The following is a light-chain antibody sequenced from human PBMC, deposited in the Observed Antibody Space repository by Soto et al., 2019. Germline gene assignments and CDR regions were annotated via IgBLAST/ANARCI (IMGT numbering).Light chain of an antibody. CDR2: WAS. CDR3: QQYYSTPYT. CDR1: PSVLSSSNNKNY. Sequence: DFVMTQTPDSLAVSLGERATINCKSSPSVLSSSNNKNYLAWYQQKPGQPPKLLIYWASTRDSGVPDRFSGSGSGTDFTLTICSLQAEDVAVYYCQQYYSTPYTFGPGTKLEIK. J-gene: IGKJ2*01. V-gene: IGKV4-1*01.